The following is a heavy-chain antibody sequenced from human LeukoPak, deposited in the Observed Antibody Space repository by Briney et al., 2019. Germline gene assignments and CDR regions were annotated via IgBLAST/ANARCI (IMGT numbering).Heavy chain of an antibody. CDR3: VKGRRGADCIFDY. V-gene: IGHV3-23*01. J-gene: IGHJ4*02. CDR1: GFTYSSYV. Sequence: GRSLRLSCEVSGFTYSSYVMSWVRHAPGKGPEWVAYIGGSDGITSYADSVKGRFTISRDNSKNTVYLEKNSLRAEDAAVYYCVKGRRGADCIFDYWGQGTLVTVSS. D-gene: IGHD2-21*02. CDR2: IGGSDGIT.